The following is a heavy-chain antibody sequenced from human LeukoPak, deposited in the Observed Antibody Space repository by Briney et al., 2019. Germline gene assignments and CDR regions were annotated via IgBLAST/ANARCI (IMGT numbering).Heavy chain of an antibody. D-gene: IGHD2-2*01. CDR1: RFTFQNYA. CDR3: AKGGPSRATLGSFDS. V-gene: IGHV3-23*01. CDR2: ISGGGGTT. Sequence: GGSLRLSCAASRFTFQNYAMSWVRQAPGKGLEWVSAISGGGGTTYYADSVKGRFTISRDNSKSTLYLQMNSLTAEDTALYYCAKGGPSRATLGSFDSWGQGTLVTVSS. J-gene: IGHJ4*02.